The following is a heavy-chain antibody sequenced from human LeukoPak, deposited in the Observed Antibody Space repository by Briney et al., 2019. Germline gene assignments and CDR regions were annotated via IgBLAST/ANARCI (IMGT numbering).Heavy chain of an antibody. CDR2: TYTSGST. CDR1: GGSISSYY. J-gene: IGHJ4*02. V-gene: IGHV4-4*09. CDR3: ARQLYQQPFDY. D-gene: IGHD6-13*01. Sequence: PSETLSLTCAVSGGSISSYYWSWFRQPPGKGLEWIGYTYTSGSTNYNPSLKSRVTISVDTSKNQISLKLSSVTAADTAVYYCARQLYQQPFDYWGQGTLVTVSS.